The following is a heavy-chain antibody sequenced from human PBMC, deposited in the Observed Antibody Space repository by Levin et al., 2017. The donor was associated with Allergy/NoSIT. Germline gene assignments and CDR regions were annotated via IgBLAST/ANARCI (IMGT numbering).Heavy chain of an antibody. CDR1: GYTFTGHY. D-gene: IGHD3-3*01. V-gene: IGHV1-2*06. CDR3: AREALRRGHYDES. Sequence: GESLKISCKASGYTFTGHYIHWVRQAPGQGLEWMGRMNPNSGSSNSAQKFRGRVTMTRDTSVNTAYMEVSRLQSDDTAVYYCAREALRRGHYDESWGQGTLVTVSS. CDR2: MNPNSGSS. J-gene: IGHJ4*02.